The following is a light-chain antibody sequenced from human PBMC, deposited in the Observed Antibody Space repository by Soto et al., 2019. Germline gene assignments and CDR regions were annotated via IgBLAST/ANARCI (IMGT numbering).Light chain of an antibody. CDR3: QQYDSSPRT. CDR2: GAS. CDR1: QSLRGTS. Sequence: EIVLTQSPRTLSLSQGERATLSCRASQSLRGTSLAWYQQKPGQAPRLLISGASTRAADIPDRFSGSGSGTDFTLTIGRLEPEDLAVYYCQQYDSSPRTFGQGTKVDIK. J-gene: IGKJ1*01. V-gene: IGKV3-20*01.